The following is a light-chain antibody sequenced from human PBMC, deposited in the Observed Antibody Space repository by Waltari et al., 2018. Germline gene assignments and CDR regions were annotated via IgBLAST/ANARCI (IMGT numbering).Light chain of an antibody. V-gene: IGKV4-1*01. CDR1: QRVLLSDLTC. CDR3: QQYYTRPR. Sequence: DIVMTQSPDSLAVSLGERATIHCKSSQRVLLSDLTCLAWYQKKPGQPPKLLFDWASVRASGAPDRCSGRGSETDFTLTISSLQAEDVAVYYCQQYYTRPRFGQGTKVEIK. CDR2: WAS. J-gene: IGKJ1*01.